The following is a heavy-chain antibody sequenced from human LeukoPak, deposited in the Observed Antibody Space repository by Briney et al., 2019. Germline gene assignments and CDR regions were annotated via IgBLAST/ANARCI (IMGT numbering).Heavy chain of an antibody. Sequence: PGGSLRLSCAASGFTFDDYAMHWVRQAPGKGLEWVSGINWNSGSIGYAESVKGRFTISRDNAKNSLYLQMNSLRVEDTALYYCAKADCGGDCYSSAFDIWGQGTMVTVSS. CDR1: GFTFDDYA. D-gene: IGHD2-21*02. CDR2: INWNSGSI. CDR3: AKADCGGDCYSSAFDI. J-gene: IGHJ3*02. V-gene: IGHV3-9*01.